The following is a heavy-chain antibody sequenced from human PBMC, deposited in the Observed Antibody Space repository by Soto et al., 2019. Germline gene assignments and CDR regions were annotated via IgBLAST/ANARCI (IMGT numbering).Heavy chain of an antibody. CDR1: GGSISSYY. CDR2: IYYSGST. J-gene: IGHJ5*02. V-gene: IGHV4-59*01. D-gene: IGHD3-10*01. CDR3: VSRYGSGSYYNDWGFDP. Sequence: SETLSLTCTVSGGSISSYYWSWIRQPPGKGLEWIGYIYYSGSTNYNPSLKSRVTISVDTSKNQFSLKLSSVTAADTAVYYCVSRYGSGSYYNDWGFDPWGQGTLVTVSS.